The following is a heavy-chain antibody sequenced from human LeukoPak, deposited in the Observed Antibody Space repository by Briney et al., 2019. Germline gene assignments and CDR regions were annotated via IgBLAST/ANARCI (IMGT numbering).Heavy chain of an antibody. CDR1: GFTFDDYA. CDR2: ISWNSGSI. Sequence: GGSLRLSCAASGFTFDDYAMPWVRHAPGKGLDWVSGISWNSGSIGYADSVKGRFTTSRDNSKNTLYLQMNSLRTEDTAVYSCAKSSWCSGGSCYSGLRYRGQGTLVTVSS. J-gene: IGHJ4*02. D-gene: IGHD2-15*01. CDR3: AKSSWCSGGSCYSGLRY. V-gene: IGHV3-9*01.